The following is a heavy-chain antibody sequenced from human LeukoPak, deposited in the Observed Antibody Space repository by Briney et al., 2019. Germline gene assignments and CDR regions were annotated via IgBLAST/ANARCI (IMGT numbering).Heavy chain of an antibody. Sequence: GGSLRFSCAASGFTFNIYEFNWVRQAPGKGLEWLSYIDGSGNSIYCADSVKGRFTISRDNAKSSLYLQMSSLRADDTAVYYCARECLTCGGDSYDYWGQGALVTVSS. CDR2: IDGSGNSI. J-gene: IGHJ4*02. CDR1: GFTFNIYE. D-gene: IGHD2-21*01. CDR3: ARECLTCGGDSYDY. V-gene: IGHV3-48*03.